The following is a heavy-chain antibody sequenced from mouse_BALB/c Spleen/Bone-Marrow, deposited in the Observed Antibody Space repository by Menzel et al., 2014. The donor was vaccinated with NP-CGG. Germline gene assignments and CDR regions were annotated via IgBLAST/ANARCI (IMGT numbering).Heavy chain of an antibody. Sequence: EVLLVESGAGLVQPGASLKLSCAASGFTFNSYNMSWVRQTPGKSLEWVAYITPGGGATNYIDNVKGQFTITRDSAKNTVYLQMSSLKSEDTAMYYCVRPRYRFYAVDSWGQGTSVTVSS. CDR1: GFTFNSYN. D-gene: IGHD2-14*01. J-gene: IGHJ4*01. CDR3: VRPRYRFYAVDS. V-gene: IGHV5-12-2*01. CDR2: ITPGGGAT.